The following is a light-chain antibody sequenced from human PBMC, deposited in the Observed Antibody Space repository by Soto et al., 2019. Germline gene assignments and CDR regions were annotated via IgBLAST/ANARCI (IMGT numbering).Light chain of an antibody. CDR1: SSDVGGYNY. J-gene: IGLJ3*02. CDR2: GVS. CDR3: SPYAGSKHWV. V-gene: IGLV2-8*01. Sequence: QSALTQPPSASGSPGQSVTISCTGTSSDVGGYNYVSWYQQHPGKAPKLMISGVSERPSGVPDRFSGSKSGNTASLTVSGLQAEDEADYYCSPYAGSKHWVCGGGTKVTVL.